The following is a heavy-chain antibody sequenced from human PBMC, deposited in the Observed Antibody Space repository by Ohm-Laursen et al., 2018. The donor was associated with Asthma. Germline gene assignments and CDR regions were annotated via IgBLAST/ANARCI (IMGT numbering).Heavy chain of an antibody. Sequence: SLRLSCAASGFTFSSYGMHWVRQAPGKGLEWVAVISYDGSNKYYADSVKGRFTISRDNSKNSLYLQMNSLRDEDTAVYYCAREGRYDSSGYLAPFDYWGQGTLVTVSS. V-gene: IGHV3-30*03. CDR3: AREGRYDSSGYLAPFDY. J-gene: IGHJ4*02. CDR1: GFTFSSYG. D-gene: IGHD3-22*01. CDR2: ISYDGSNK.